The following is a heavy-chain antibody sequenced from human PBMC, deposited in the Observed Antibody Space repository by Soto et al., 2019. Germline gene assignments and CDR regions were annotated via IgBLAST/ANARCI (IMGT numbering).Heavy chain of an antibody. Sequence: EVQLLESGGGLVQPGGSLRLSCAASGFPLSTYGMPWVRQAPGKGLEWVSAITGTGGNTYYVDSVKGRFTSSRDNSKNMLYLKMNSLRVEDTAVYYFARIRGYWYGLDVWGQGTTVTVSS. J-gene: IGHJ6*02. V-gene: IGHV3-23*01. CDR1: GFPLSTYG. CDR3: ARIRGYWYGLDV. CDR2: ITGTGGNT.